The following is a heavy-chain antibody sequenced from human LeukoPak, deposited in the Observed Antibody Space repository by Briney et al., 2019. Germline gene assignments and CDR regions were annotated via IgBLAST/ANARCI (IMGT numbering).Heavy chain of an antibody. CDR3: ARFKGYYYGSGKNPYYFDY. CDR2: ISSSSSYI. D-gene: IGHD3-10*01. CDR1: GFTFSSYS. J-gene: IGHJ4*02. V-gene: IGHV3-21*01. Sequence: PGGSLRLSCAASGFTFSSYSMNWVRQAPGKGLEWVSSISSSSSYIYYADSVKGRFTISRDNAKNSLYLQMNSLRAEDTAVYYCARFKGYYYGSGKNPYYFDYWGQGTLVTVSS.